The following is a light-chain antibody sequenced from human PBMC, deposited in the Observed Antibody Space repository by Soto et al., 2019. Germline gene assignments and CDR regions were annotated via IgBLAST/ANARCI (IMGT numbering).Light chain of an antibody. CDR3: QQTNSFPLT. CDR1: QDLSRW. J-gene: IGKJ4*01. CDR2: SAS. Sequence: DIQMTQSPSSVSSSVGDRVTITCRASQDLSRWLAWYQQKPGKSPKLLINSASSLQSGVPSTFSSSRSGTDFTLTISSLQPEDFATYYCQQTNSFPLTFGGGTKVEIK. V-gene: IGKV1-12*01.